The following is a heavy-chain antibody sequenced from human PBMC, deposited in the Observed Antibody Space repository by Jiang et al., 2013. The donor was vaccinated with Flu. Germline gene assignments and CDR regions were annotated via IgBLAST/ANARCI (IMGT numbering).Heavy chain of an antibody. CDR3: ARDHLSLPEQNWFDP. V-gene: IGHV4-38-2*02. D-gene: IGHD1/OR15-1a*01. Sequence: PGLVKPSETLSSPALSLVTPSAVVTTGAWIRQPPGKGLEWIGSIYHSGSTYYNPSLKSRVTISVDTSKNQFSLKLSSVTAADTAVYYCARDHLSLPEQNWFDPWGQGTLVTVSS. CDR2: IYHSGST. J-gene: IGHJ5*02. CDR1: VTPSAVVTT.